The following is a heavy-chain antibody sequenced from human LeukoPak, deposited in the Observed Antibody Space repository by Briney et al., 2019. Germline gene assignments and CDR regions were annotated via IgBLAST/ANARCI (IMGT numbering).Heavy chain of an antibody. V-gene: IGHV4-39*07. CDR1: GGSISSSSYY. D-gene: IGHD3-10*01. J-gene: IGHJ5*02. Sequence: SETLSLTCTVSGGSISSSSYYWGWIRQPPGKGLEWIGRIYYSVSTYYNPSLKSRVTISVDTSKNQFSLKLSSVTAADTAVYYCARGRRNYGSGSRNWFDPWGQGTLVTVSS. CDR2: IYYSVST. CDR3: ARGRRNYGSGSRNWFDP.